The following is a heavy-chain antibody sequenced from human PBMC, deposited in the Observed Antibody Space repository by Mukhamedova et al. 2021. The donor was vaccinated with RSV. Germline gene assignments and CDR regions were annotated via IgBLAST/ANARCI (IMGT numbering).Heavy chain of an antibody. CDR3: TRDPDKRHYYDSRGSFDY. V-gene: IGHV3-49*02. CDR2: IRSKAYGGTT. J-gene: IGHJ4*02. D-gene: IGHD3-22*01. Sequence: GLEWVGFIRSKAYGGTTEYAASVKGRFTISRDDSKSIAYLQMNSLKTEDTAVYYCTRDPDKRHYYDSRGSFDYWGQGTLVTVSS.